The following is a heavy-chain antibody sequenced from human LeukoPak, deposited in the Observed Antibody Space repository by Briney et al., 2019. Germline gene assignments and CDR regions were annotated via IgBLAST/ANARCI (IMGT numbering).Heavy chain of an antibody. J-gene: IGHJ4*02. V-gene: IGHV1-2*06. D-gene: IGHD3-22*01. CDR3: ARITPPYYYDSSGHGGDY. CDR1: GYTFTGYY. Sequence: ASVKVSCKASGYTFTGYYMHWVRQAPEQGLEWMGRINPNSGGTNYAQKFQGRVTMTRDTSISTAYMELSRLRSDDTAVYYCARITPPYYYDSSGHGGDYWGQGTLVNVSS. CDR2: INPNSGGT.